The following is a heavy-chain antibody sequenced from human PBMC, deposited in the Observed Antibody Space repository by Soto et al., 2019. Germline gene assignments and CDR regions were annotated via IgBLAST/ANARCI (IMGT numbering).Heavy chain of an antibody. D-gene: IGHD1-26*01. CDR1: GGTFSIYA. V-gene: IGHV1-69*01. CDR3: VRNLVGASYSTFDY. CDR2: IIPIFGTA. Sequence: QVQLVQSGAEVKKPGSSVKVSCKASGGTFSIYAISWVRQAPGQGLEWMGGIIPIFGTANYAQKFQGRVTITADASTSTAYMEMSSLRSEDTAVEYCVRNLVGASYSTFDYWGQGTLVTVSS. J-gene: IGHJ4*02.